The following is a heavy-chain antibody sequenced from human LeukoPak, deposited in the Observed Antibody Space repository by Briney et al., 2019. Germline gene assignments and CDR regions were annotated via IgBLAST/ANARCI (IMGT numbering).Heavy chain of an antibody. J-gene: IGHJ3*02. D-gene: IGHD3-22*01. CDR1: GYTFTRYY. V-gene: IGHV1-2*02. Sequence: ASVKVSCKASGYTFTRYYMHWVRQAPGQGLEWMGYFNPNSGGTNYAPNFQGRVTMTSDTSISTAYMELTRLSSDDTAMYYCARVVRNYDSSGYPHAFDIWGQGTMVTVSS. CDR3: ARVVRNYDSSGYPHAFDI. CDR2: FNPNSGGT.